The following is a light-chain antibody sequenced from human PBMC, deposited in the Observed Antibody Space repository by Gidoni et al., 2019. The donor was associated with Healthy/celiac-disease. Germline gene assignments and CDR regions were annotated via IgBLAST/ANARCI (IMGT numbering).Light chain of an antibody. CDR1: ALPKQY. V-gene: IGLV3-25*03. Sequence: SYELTQPPSVSVSPGQTARITCSGDALPKQYAYWYQQKPGRAPVLVIYKDGERPSGIPERFSGSSSGTTVTLTISGVQAEDEADYYCQSADSSGTYNVFGSGTKVTVL. CDR2: KDG. J-gene: IGLJ6*01. CDR3: QSADSSGTYNV.